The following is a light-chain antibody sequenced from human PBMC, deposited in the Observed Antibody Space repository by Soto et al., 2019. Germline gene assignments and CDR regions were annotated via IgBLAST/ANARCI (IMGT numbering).Light chain of an antibody. Sequence: QSALTQPASVSGSPGQSITISCTGTSSDIGAYNYVSWFQHHPGKAPKLIIHDVSNRPSGVSSRFSGSKSGNTASLTISGLQAEDEADYNCSSYTTTRQYVFGTGTKLTVL. CDR1: SSDIGAYNY. CDR3: SSYTTTRQYV. CDR2: DVS. J-gene: IGLJ1*01. V-gene: IGLV2-14*01.